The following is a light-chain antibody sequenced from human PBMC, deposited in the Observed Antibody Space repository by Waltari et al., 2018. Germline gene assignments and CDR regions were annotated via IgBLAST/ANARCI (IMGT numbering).Light chain of an antibody. J-gene: IGKJ1*01. CDR1: QSVFHRSNNKNC. CDR2: WAS. V-gene: IGKV4-1*01. Sequence: DIVMTQSPDSLAVSLGERATINCKSSQSVFHRSNNKNCLGWYQQKPGQSPKLLIYWASNRESGVPDRFSGSGSGTDFTLTISSLEAEDVAVYYCQQYYTIPWTFGQGTKVEI. CDR3: QQYYTIPWT.